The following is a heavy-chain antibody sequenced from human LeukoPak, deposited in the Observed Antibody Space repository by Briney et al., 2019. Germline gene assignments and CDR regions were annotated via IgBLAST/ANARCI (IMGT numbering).Heavy chain of an antibody. CDR3: AKETPSYDFWSGYYGTYYFDY. J-gene: IGHJ4*02. CDR1: GFTFSSYA. D-gene: IGHD3-3*01. CDR2: ISGSGGST. V-gene: IGHV3-23*01. Sequence: GGSLRLSCAASGFTFSSYAMSWVRQAPGKGLEWVSAISGSGGSTYYADSVKGRFTISRDNSKNTLYLQMNSLRAEDTAVYYCAKETPSYDFWSGYYGTYYFDYWGQGTLVTVSS.